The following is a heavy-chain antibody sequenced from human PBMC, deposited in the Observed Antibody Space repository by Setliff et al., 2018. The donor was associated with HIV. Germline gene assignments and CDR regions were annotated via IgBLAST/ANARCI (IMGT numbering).Heavy chain of an antibody. CDR1: DFTFSNYW. Sequence: GSLRLSCAASDFTFSNYWMSWVRQAPGKGLEWVANIKQDGSEKYYVDSVKGRFTISRDNAKNSLYLQMNSLRAEDTAVYYCASQENDYWGQGTLVTVSS. CDR2: IKQDGSEK. V-gene: IGHV3-7*01. CDR3: ASQENDY. J-gene: IGHJ4*02.